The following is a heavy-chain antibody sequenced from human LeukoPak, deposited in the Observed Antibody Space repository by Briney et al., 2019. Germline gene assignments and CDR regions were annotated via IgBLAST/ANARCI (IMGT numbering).Heavy chain of an antibody. J-gene: IGHJ3*02. CDR3: ARPSGNYAADAFDI. CDR2: INHRGGT. V-gene: IGHV4-34*01. Sequence: SETLSLTCTVSGGSISSYYWSWIRQPPGKGLEWIGEINHRGGTNYNPSLKSRVPISVDTSKNQFSLKLSSVTAADTAVYYCARPSGNYAADAFDIWGQGTMVTVSS. D-gene: IGHD1-26*01. CDR1: GGSISSYY.